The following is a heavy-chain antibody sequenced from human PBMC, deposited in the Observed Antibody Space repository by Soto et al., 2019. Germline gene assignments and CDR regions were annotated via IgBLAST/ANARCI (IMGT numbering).Heavy chain of an antibody. D-gene: IGHD2-2*02. CDR1: GYTFTSYG. CDR2: ISAYNGNT. Sequence: SVKVSCKASGYTFTSYGISWVRQAPGQGLEWMGWISAYNGNTNYAQKLQGRVTMTTDTSTSTAYMELRSLRSDDTAVYYCARDHCSSTSCYTAVDYWGQGNMVTV. J-gene: IGHJ4*02. V-gene: IGHV1-18*04. CDR3: ARDHCSSTSCYTAVDY.